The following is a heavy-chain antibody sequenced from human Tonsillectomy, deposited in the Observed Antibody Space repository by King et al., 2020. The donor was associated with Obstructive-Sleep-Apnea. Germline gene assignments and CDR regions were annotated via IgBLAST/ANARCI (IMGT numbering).Heavy chain of an antibody. CDR3: AKDRPMGRGGAYFDY. J-gene: IGHJ4*02. D-gene: IGHD2-21*01. Sequence: VQLVESGGGLVQPGGSLRLSCAASGFTFSNYGVSWVRQAPGKGLEWVSAITGGGGSTHYAYSVKGRFTISRDNSKNTLYLQMNSLRAEDTAVYYCAKDRPMGRGGAYFDYWGQGTLVTVST. CDR1: GFTFSNYG. CDR2: ITGGGGST. V-gene: IGHV3-23*04.